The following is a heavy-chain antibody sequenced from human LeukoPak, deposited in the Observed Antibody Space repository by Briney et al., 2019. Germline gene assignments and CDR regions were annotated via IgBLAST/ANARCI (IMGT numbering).Heavy chain of an antibody. CDR3: ARDRGSSGWYGSLYYYYYMDV. V-gene: IGHV3-7*01. D-gene: IGHD6-19*01. J-gene: IGHJ6*03. Sequence: GGSLRLSCAASGFTFSSYWMSWVRQAPGKGLEWVANIKQDGSEKYYVDSVKGRFTISRDNAKNSLYLQMNSLRAEDTAVYYCARDRGSSGWYGSLYYYYYMDVWGKGTTVTVSS. CDR2: IKQDGSEK. CDR1: GFTFSSYW.